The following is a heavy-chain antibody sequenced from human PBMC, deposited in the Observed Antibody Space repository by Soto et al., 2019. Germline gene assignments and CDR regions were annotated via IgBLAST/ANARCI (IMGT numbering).Heavy chain of an antibody. J-gene: IGHJ4*02. D-gene: IGHD3-10*01. CDR1: GGTFSSYT. CDR3: ARDRLPSYYYGSGSGDY. V-gene: IGHV1-69*08. Sequence: QVQLVQSGAEVKKPGSSVKVSCKASGGTFSSYTISWVRQAPGQGLEWMGRIIPILGIANYAQKFQGRVTITADKSTSTAYMELSSLRSEDTVVYYCARDRLPSYYYGSGSGDYWGQGTLVTVSS. CDR2: IIPILGIA.